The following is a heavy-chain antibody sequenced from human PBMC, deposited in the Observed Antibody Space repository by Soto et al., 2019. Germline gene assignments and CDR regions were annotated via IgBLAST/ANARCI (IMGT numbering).Heavy chain of an antibody. CDR3: ARVSSGVVGATKYYFDY. CDR1: GGTFSSYA. V-gene: IGHV1-69*13. D-gene: IGHD1-26*01. Sequence: SVKVSCKASGGTFSSYAISWVRQAPGQGLEWMGGIIPIFGTANYAQKFQGRVTITADESTSTAYMELSSLRSEDTAVYYCARVSSGVVGATKYYFDYWGQGTLVTVS. CDR2: IIPIFGTA. J-gene: IGHJ4*02.